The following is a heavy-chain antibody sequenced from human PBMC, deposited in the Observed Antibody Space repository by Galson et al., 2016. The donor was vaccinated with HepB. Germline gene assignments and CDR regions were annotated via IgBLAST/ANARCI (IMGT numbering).Heavy chain of an antibody. CDR1: GFTVSNNY. Sequence: SLRLSCAASGFTVSNNYMTWVRQAPGKGLEYVSVIYSGGTTYYADSVKGRFTISRDNSQNSLFLQMNTLRAEDTAVYFCAGGGWQPLTGYAIDNWGQGTLVTVSS. J-gene: IGHJ4*02. CDR3: AGGGWQPLTGYAIDN. V-gene: IGHV3-66*02. CDR2: IYSGGTT. D-gene: IGHD3-9*01.